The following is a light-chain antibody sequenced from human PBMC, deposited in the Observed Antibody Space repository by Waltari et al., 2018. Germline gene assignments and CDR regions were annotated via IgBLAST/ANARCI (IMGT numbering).Light chain of an antibody. CDR3: VGWDGSLRAYV. CDR1: SSTIGNDN. V-gene: IGLV1-47*01. Sequence: QPVLTQPPSASGTPGQRVTISCSGSSSTIGNDNVYWYQQLPGKAPTLLIYNDVQRPSGVPDRFSGSKSGTSASLAISGLRSEDEADYYCVGWDGSLRAYVFGTGTMLTVL. CDR2: NDV. J-gene: IGLJ1*01.